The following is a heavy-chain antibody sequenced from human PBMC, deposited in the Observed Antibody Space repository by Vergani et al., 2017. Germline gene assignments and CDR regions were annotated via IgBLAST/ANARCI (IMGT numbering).Heavy chain of an antibody. D-gene: IGHD3-10*01. Sequence: VQLVESGGGVVQPGRSLRLSCAASGFTFSSYGMHWVRQAPGKGLQWVAVISYDGTKKYYADSVKGQFTVSRDNSKNTLYLQMNSLRAEDTAVYYCARGMEYYGSGSYYNVPYYGMDVWGQGTTVTVSS. CDR1: GFTFSSYG. CDR3: ARGMEYYGSGSYYNVPYYGMDV. CDR2: ISYDGTKK. V-gene: IGHV3-33*08. J-gene: IGHJ6*02.